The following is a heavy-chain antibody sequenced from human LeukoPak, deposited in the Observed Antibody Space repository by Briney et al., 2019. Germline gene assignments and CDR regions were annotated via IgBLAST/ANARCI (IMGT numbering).Heavy chain of an antibody. V-gene: IGHV4-31*11. Sequence: SETLSLTCAVSGYSISSGYYWGWIRQPPGKGLEWIGYIYYSGSTYYNPSLKSRVTISVDTSKNQFSLKLSSVTAADTAVYYCARGGVELEKENWFDPWGQGTLVTVSS. D-gene: IGHD1-1*01. CDR1: GYSISSGYY. CDR2: IYYSGST. CDR3: ARGGVELEKENWFDP. J-gene: IGHJ5*02.